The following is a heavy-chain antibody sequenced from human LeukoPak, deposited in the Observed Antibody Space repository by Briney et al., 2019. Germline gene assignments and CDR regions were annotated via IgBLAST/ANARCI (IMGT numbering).Heavy chain of an antibody. J-gene: IGHJ4*02. D-gene: IGHD1-14*01. CDR1: GFTFSTDW. CDR2: IKQDGSEK. V-gene: IGHV3-7*01. Sequence: GGSLRLSCVASGFTFSTDWMTWVRQAPGKGLEWVANIKQDGSEKYYVDSVKGRFTISRDNAKNSLYLQMNSLRAEDTAVYYCAKPTDYWGQGTLVTVSS. CDR3: AKPTDY.